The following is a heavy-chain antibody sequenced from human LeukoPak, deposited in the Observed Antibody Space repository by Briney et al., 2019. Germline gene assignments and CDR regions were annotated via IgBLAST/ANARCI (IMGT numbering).Heavy chain of an antibody. Sequence: SVKVSCKASGGTFSSYAISWVRQAPGQGLEWMGGIIPTFGTANYAQKFQGRVTIATDESTSTAYMELSSLRSEDTAVYYCAREDVEMATINYWGQGTLVTVSS. CDR3: AREDVEMATINY. CDR2: IIPTFGTA. V-gene: IGHV1-69*05. CDR1: GGTFSSYA. J-gene: IGHJ4*02. D-gene: IGHD5-24*01.